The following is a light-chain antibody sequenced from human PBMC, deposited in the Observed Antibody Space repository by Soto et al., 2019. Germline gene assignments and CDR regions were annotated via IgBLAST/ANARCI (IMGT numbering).Light chain of an antibody. CDR3: QQRSDWPPRLT. J-gene: IGKJ4*01. Sequence: EIVLTQSPATLSLSPGERATLSCRASQTINNYLAWYQQKPGQATRLLVYDASYRAFGIPARFSGSGSGTDFTLTISSLEPEDFAVYYCQQRSDWPPRLTFGGGTKVEIK. V-gene: IGKV3-11*01. CDR1: QTINNY. CDR2: DAS.